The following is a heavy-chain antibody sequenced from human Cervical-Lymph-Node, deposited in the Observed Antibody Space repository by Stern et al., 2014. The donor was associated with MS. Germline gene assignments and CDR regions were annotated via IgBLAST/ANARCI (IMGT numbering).Heavy chain of an antibody. CDR3: ARLSTAVDF. V-gene: IGHV4-59*08. CDR1: GGSISSRY. J-gene: IGHJ4*02. CDR2: ISHSGDT. Sequence: QLVQSGPGLVKPSETLSLTCAVSGGSISSRYWGWIRQPPGKGLEWIGLISHSGDTKYNPSLKSRVTISLDTSQNQFSLKVTSVTAADTAVYYCARLSTAVDFWGQGTLVTVSS.